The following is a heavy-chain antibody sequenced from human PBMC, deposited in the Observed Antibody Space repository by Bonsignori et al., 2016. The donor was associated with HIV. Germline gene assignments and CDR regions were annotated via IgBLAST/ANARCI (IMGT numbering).Heavy chain of an antibody. D-gene: IGHD5-12*01. J-gene: IGHJ4*02. CDR2: INHSGST. V-gene: IGHV4-34*01. CDR3: ARGQDIVATTYYFDY. Sequence: WIRQPPGKGLEWIGEINHSGSTNYNPSLKSRVTISVDTSKNQFSLKLSSVTAADTAVYYCARGQDIVATTYYFDYWGQGTLVTVSS.